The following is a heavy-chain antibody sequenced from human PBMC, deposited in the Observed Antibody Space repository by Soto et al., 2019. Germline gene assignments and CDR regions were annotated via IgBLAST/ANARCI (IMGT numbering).Heavy chain of an antibody. V-gene: IGHV1-46*01. CDR2: INPSGGST. CDR3: AGITVTRMSLVRFEI. Sequence: QVQLVQSGAEVKKPGASVKVSCKASGYTFTSYYMHWVRQAPGQGLEWMGIINPSGGSTSYAQKFQGRVTMTRDTSTSTVYMALSRLRSEDTAVYYCAGITVTRMSLVRFEIWVQGPMVTVSS. D-gene: IGHD4-17*01. CDR1: GYTFTSYY. J-gene: IGHJ3*02.